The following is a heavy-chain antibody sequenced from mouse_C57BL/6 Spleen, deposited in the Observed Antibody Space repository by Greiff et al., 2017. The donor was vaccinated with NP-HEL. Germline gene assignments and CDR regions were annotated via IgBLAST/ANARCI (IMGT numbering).Heavy chain of an antibody. CDR2: IYPGDGDT. Sequence: VMLVESGPELVKPGASVKISCKASGYAFSSSWMNWVKQRPGKGLEWIGRIYPGDGDTNYNGKFMGKATLTADKSSSTAFMQLSRMTSDDSAVYFCARTYYGSSFPMDYWGQGTSVTVSS. CDR3: ARTYYGSSFPMDY. J-gene: IGHJ4*01. D-gene: IGHD1-1*01. V-gene: IGHV1-82*01. CDR1: GYAFSSSW.